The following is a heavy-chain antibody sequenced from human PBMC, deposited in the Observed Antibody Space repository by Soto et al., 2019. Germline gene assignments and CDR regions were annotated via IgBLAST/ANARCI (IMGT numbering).Heavy chain of an antibody. D-gene: IGHD3-10*01. CDR1: GGSVSSGSYY. J-gene: IGHJ4*02. CDR2: IYYSGST. V-gene: IGHV4-61*01. Sequence: QVQLQESGPGLVKPSETLSLTCTVSGGSVSSGSYYWSWIRQPPGKGLEWIGYIYYSGSTNYNPSLKSRVTISVDTSKNQFSLKLSSVTAADTAVYYCARGGCGELLDWGQGTLVTVSS. CDR3: ARGGCGELLD.